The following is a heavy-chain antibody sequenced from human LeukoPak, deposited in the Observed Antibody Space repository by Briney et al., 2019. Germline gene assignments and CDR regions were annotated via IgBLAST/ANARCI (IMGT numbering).Heavy chain of an antibody. V-gene: IGHV1-18*01. Sequence: GASVKVSCKASGYTFTSHGISWVRQAPGQGLEWMGWISAYNGNTNYAQKLQGRVTMTTDTSTSTAYMELRSLRSDDTAVYYCARVFDYGGYEGYFDYWGQGTLVTVSS. CDR3: ARVFDYGGYEGYFDY. CDR1: GYTFTSHG. J-gene: IGHJ4*02. CDR2: ISAYNGNT. D-gene: IGHD5-12*01.